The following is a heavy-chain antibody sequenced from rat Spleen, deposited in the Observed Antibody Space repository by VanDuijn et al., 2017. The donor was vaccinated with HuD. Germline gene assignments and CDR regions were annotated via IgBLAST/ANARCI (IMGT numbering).Heavy chain of an antibody. J-gene: IGHJ2*01. CDR3: GRQLAGTASGYLDY. CDR2: ISNTGGSI. V-gene: IGHV5-31*01. CDR1: GFTFSKYW. D-gene: IGHD1-2*01. Sequence: EVQLVESGGGLVQPGRSLKLSCVASGFTFSKYWMYWVRQAPGKGLEWVASISNTGGSIYYPDSVKGRFTISRHNTQNTLYLQMDSLRSEDTASYYGGRQLAGTASGYLDYWGQGVMVTVSA.